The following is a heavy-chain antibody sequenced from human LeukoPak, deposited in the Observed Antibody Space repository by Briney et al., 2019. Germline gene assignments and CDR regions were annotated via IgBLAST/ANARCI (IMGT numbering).Heavy chain of an antibody. CDR3: ARVQSGVGAIGAAFDI. V-gene: IGHV4-4*07. J-gene: IGHJ3*02. CDR1: GGSISSYY. D-gene: IGHD1-26*01. CDR2: IYNNGST. Sequence: SETLSLTCTVSGGSISSYYWSWIRQPAGKGLEWIGRIYNNGSTNYNPSLKSRVTMSVDTSKNQFSLKLSSVAAADTAVYYCARVQSGVGAIGAAFDIWGQGTMVTVSS.